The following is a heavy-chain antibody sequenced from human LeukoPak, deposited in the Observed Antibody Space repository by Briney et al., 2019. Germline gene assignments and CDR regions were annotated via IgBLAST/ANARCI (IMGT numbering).Heavy chain of an antibody. V-gene: IGHV3-23*01. CDR1: GLTFNSHS. CDR3: AKLSLSGRSQSADY. J-gene: IGHJ4*02. D-gene: IGHD3-10*01. Sequence: GGSLRLSCVASGLTFNSHSMSWVRQAPGMGLEWVSVVSTNGDVTFYADSVKGRFTISRDNSKNTLFLQMNSLRAEDTAVYYCAKLSLSGRSQSADYWGQGTLVTVSS. CDR2: VSTNGDVT.